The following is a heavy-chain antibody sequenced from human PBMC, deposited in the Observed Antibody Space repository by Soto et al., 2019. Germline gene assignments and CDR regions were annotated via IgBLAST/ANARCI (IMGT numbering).Heavy chain of an antibody. CDR2: IGAARDP. V-gene: IGHV3-13*05. Sequence: GGSLRLSCATSGFTFSNFDMHWVRQVPGKGLEWVSAIGAARDPYYLGSVKGRFTISRENAKNSVYLQMNDLRAGDSAVYYCARAYTGRLPRRADYFYAMVVGGQGTTVTVSS. J-gene: IGHJ6*02. D-gene: IGHD2-2*02. CDR3: ARAYTGRLPRRADYFYAMVV. CDR1: GFTFSNFD.